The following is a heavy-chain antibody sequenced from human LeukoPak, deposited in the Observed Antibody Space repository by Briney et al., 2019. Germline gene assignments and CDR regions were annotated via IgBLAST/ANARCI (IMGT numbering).Heavy chain of an antibody. V-gene: IGHV3-7*01. CDR1: GFTFSSYW. D-gene: IGHD3-10*01. J-gene: IGHJ4*02. CDR3: ASRSQVRGVIIAFDY. Sequence: PGGSLRLSCAASGFTFSSYWMSWVRQAPGKGLEWVANIKQDGSEKYYVDSVKGRFTISRDNAKNSLYLQMNSLRAEDTAVYYCASRSQVRGVIIAFDYWGQGTLVSVSS. CDR2: IKQDGSEK.